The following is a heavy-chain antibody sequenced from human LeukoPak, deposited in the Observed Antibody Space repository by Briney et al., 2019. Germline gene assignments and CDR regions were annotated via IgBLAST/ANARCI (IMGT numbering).Heavy chain of an antibody. CDR1: GFTFSSYW. V-gene: IGHV3-7*01. Sequence: PGGSLRLSCAVSGFTFSSYWMSWVRQAPGKGLEWVANIKQDGSEKYYVDSVKGRFTISRDNAKNSLYLQMNSLRAEDTAVYYCAREGLPPIHGAVTIYYFDYWGQGTLVTVSS. J-gene: IGHJ4*02. CDR2: IKQDGSEK. CDR3: AREGLPPIHGAVTIYYFDY. D-gene: IGHD4-17*01.